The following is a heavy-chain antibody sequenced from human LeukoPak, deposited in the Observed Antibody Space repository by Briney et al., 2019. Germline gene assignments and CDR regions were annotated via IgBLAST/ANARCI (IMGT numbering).Heavy chain of an antibody. CDR2: IKQDGSEK. CDR1: GFTFSSYW. D-gene: IGHD6-13*01. CDR3: ARVGQQLVPFYYYYGMDV. V-gene: IGHV3-7*01. Sequence: GGSLRLSCAASGFTFSSYWMSWVRQAPGKGLEWVANIKQDGSEKYYVDSVKGRFTISRDNAKNSLYLQMNSLRAEDTAVYYRARVGQQLVPFYYYYGMDVWGQGTTVTVSS. J-gene: IGHJ6*02.